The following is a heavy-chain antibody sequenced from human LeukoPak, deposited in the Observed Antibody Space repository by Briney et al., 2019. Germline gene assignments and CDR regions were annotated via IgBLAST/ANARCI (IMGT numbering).Heavy chain of an antibody. CDR3: ASTIGYCSSTSCYDH. CDR1: GFTFSSYG. CDR2: IRYDGSNK. J-gene: IGHJ4*02. D-gene: IGHD2-2*01. V-gene: IGHV3-30*02. Sequence: GGSLRLSCAASGFTFSSYGMHWVRQAPGKGLEWVAFIRYDGSNKYYADSVKGRFTISRDNSKNTLYLQMNSLRAEDTAVYYCASTIGYCSSTSCYDHWGQGTLVTVSS.